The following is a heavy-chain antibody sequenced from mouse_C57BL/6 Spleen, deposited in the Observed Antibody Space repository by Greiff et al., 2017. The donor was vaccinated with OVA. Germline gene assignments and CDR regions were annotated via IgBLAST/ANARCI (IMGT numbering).Heavy chain of an antibody. J-gene: IGHJ2*01. CDR3: ARYYDVYLDY. CDR2: ISDGGSYT. V-gene: IGHV5-4*01. Sequence: VQLKESGGGLVKPRGSLKLSCAASGFTFSSYAMSWVRQTPEKRLEWVATISDGGSYTYYPANVKGRFTIARDNAKNNLYLQMSHLKSEDTAMYYCARYYDVYLDYWGQGTTLTVSS. CDR1: GFTFSSYA. D-gene: IGHD2-4*01.